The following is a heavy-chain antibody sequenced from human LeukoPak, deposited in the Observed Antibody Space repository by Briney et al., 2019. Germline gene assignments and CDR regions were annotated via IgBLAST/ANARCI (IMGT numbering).Heavy chain of an antibody. CDR2: IYSGGST. CDR1: GFTVSSNY. D-gene: IGHD2-15*01. J-gene: IGHJ3*02. CDR3: AREGRNSFDI. Sequence: GGSLRLSCAASGFTVSSNYMSWVRQAPGKGLEWVSVIYSGGSTYYADSVKGRFTISRDISKNMLYLQLNSLRAEDTAVYYCAREGRNSFDIWGQGTMVTVSS. V-gene: IGHV3-53*01.